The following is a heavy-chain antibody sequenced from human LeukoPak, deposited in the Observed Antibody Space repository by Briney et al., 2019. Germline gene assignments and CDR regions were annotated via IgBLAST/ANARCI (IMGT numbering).Heavy chain of an antibody. V-gene: IGHV3-23*01. CDR2: ISGSGGST. J-gene: IGHJ4*02. D-gene: IGHD2-2*01. Sequence: GGSLRLSCAASGFTFSSYAMSWVRQAPGKGLEWVSAISGSGGSTYYADSVKGRFTISRDNSKNTLYLQMNSLRAEDTAVYYCAKVRGYCSSTSCYYFDYWGQGTLLTVSS. CDR1: GFTFSSYA. CDR3: AKVRGYCSSTSCYYFDY.